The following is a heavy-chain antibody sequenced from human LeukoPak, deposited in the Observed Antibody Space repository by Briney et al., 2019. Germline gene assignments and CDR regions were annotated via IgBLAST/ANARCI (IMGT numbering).Heavy chain of an antibody. CDR3: XXXXXXXXXXXXXXXXYFTKKKYYMDV. J-gene: IGHJ6*03. V-gene: IGHV4-34*01. Sequence: SETLSLTCAVYGGSFSGYYWSWIRQPPGKGLEWIGEINHSGSTNYNLSLKSRVTISIDTSKNQFSLKLSSVTAADTAVYYCXXXXXXXXXXXXXXXXYFTKKKYYMDVWGKGTTVTVSS. CDR2: INHSGST. D-gene: IGHD2/OR15-2a*01. CDR1: GGSFSGYY.